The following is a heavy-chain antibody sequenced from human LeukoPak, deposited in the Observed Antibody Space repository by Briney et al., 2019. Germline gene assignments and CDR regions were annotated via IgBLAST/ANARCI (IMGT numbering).Heavy chain of an antibody. Sequence: SETLSLTCTVSGGSISSYYWNWIRQPPGKGLEWIGFVYYSGSTTYNRSLKSRVTISVDTSKNQFSLKLSSVTAADTAVYYCARHRLVRSWFGESYEPGFDYWGQGTLVTVSS. CDR1: GGSISSYY. D-gene: IGHD3-10*01. CDR2: VYYSGST. J-gene: IGHJ4*02. V-gene: IGHV4-59*01. CDR3: ARHRLVRSWFGESYEPGFDY.